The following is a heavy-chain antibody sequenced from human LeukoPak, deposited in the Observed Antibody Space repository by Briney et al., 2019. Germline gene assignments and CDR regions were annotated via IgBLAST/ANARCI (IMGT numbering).Heavy chain of an antibody. CDR2: ISGSGSKT. CDR1: GFTFSTYA. D-gene: IGHD1-14*01. Sequence: GSLRLSCAASGFTFSTYAMSWVRQAPGKGLEWVSAISGSGSKTSVKGRFTISRDNSKNTLYLQMNSLRAEDTAVYYCARGVEPLAANTLAYWGQGTLVTVSS. CDR3: ARGVEPLAANTLAY. V-gene: IGHV3-23*01. J-gene: IGHJ4*02.